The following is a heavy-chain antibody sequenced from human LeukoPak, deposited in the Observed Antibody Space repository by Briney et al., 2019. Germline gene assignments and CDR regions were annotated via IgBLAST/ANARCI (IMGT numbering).Heavy chain of an antibody. J-gene: IGHJ6*03. CDR2: IYTSGST. CDR3: ARVGYYDSSGYRGYYYYYFMDV. Sequence: SQTLSLTCTVSGGSISSGSYYWSWIRQPAWKGLEWIGRIYTSGSTNYNPSLKSRVTISVDTSKNQFSLKLSSVTAADTAVYYFARVGYYDSSGYRGYYYYYFMDVGGKGTTVTVSS. D-gene: IGHD3-22*01. V-gene: IGHV4-61*02. CDR1: GGSISSGSYY.